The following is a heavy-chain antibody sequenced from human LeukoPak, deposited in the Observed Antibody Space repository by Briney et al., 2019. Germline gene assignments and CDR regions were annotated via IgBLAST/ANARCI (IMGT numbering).Heavy chain of an antibody. CDR1: GFTFSSYW. J-gene: IGHJ4*02. D-gene: IGHD1-26*01. CDR2: IKQDGSEK. Sequence: GASLRLSCAASGFTFSSYWMSWVRQAPGKGLEWVANIKQDGSEKYYVDSVKGRFTISRDNAKNSPYLQMNSLRAEDTAVYYCARRRYSGSSQHFDYWGQGTLVTVSS. CDR3: ARRRYSGSSQHFDY. V-gene: IGHV3-7*01.